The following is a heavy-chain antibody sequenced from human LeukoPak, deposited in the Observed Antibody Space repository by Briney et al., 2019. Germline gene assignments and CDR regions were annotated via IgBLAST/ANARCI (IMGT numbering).Heavy chain of an antibody. CDR2: IIPIFGTA. Sequence: SVKVSCKASGGTFGSYAISWVRQAPGQGLEWMGGIIPIFGTANYAQKFQGRVTITADKSTSTAYMELSSLRSEDTAVYYCASCSPGPYYYYGMDVWGKGTTVTVSS. V-gene: IGHV1-69*06. CDR1: GGTFGSYA. CDR3: ASCSPGPYYYYGMDV. D-gene: IGHD2-15*01. J-gene: IGHJ6*04.